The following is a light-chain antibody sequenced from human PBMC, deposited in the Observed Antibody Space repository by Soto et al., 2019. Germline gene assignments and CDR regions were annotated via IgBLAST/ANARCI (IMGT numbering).Light chain of an antibody. CDR3: QQYNRYSSFT. J-gene: IGKJ2*01. V-gene: IGKV1-5*01. Sequence: DVQMTQSPSTLSASVGDRVTITCRASQSISSWLAWYQQKPGKAPKVLIYDASSLESGVPSRSSGSGSGTEFTLTISSLQPDDFETYYCQQYNRYSSFTFGQGTKLEIK. CDR1: QSISSW. CDR2: DAS.